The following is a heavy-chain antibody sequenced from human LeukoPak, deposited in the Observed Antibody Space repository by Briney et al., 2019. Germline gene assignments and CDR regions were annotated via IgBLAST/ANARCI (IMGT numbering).Heavy chain of an antibody. V-gene: IGHV1-2*02. CDR3: ARDRVGSGWPRPYYFEF. CDR2: INPNTGAT. J-gene: IGHJ4*02. CDR1: GYTFTGYY. Sequence: ASVKVSCKPSGYTFTGYYMHWVRQAPGQGLEWMGWINPNTGATIYAHKFQGRVSMTGDTSISTAYMELTSLRSGDTALYYCARDRVGSGWPRPYYFEFWGQGTLVTVSS. D-gene: IGHD6-19*01.